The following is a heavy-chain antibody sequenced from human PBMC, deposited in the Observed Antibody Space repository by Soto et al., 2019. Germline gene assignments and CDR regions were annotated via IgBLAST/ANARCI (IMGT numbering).Heavy chain of an antibody. CDR1: GYTFTTFW. J-gene: IGHJ5*02. CDR2: IDPGDTYA. V-gene: IGHV5-10-1*01. Sequence: LGESLKISCTGFGYTFTTFWISWVRQMPGKGLEWVGRIDPGDTYATYSPAFQGHVTISADKATSTAYLQWSSLKASDTAMYFCARIYCTTTTCDSWFDPWGQGTLVTVSS. D-gene: IGHD2-2*01. CDR3: ARIYCTTTTCDSWFDP.